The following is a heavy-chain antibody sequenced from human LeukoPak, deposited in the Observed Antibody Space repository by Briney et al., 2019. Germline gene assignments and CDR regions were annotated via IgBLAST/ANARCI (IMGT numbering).Heavy chain of an antibody. J-gene: IGHJ4*02. CDR1: GFIFSDHS. CDR2: VTSKANNYTS. CDR3: ARRAYDVPFLDY. V-gene: IGHV3-72*01. Sequence: PGGSLRLSCAASGFIFSDHSMNWVRQAPGKGLEWVGRVTSKANNYTSQYAASVKDRFTISRDNSENSLYLQMNSLKTEDTAVYYCARRAYDVPFLDYWGQGTLVTVSS. D-gene: IGHD2-21*01.